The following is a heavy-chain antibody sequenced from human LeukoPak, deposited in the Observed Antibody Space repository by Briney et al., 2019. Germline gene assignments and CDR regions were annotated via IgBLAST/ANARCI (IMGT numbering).Heavy chain of an antibody. V-gene: IGHV3-23*01. Sequence: GGSLRLSCAACGFTFSSYAMTWVRQAPGKGLEWVSAITGSGDSAYYSDSVKGRFTISRDQSKSTVYLQMTSLRAEDTAVFYCAKGTTDYDASDPLVFWGQGTLVTVSS. CDR2: ITGSGDSA. J-gene: IGHJ4*02. D-gene: IGHD3-16*01. CDR3: AKGTTDYDASDPLVF. CDR1: GFTFSSYA.